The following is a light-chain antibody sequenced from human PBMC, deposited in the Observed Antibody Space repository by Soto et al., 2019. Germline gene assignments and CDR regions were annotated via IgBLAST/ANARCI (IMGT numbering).Light chain of an antibody. CDR3: QQYNNWPST. V-gene: IGKV4-1*01. CDR1: QSILYSSNNKNY. J-gene: IGKJ5*01. Sequence: DIVMTQSPDSLAVSLGERATINCKSSQSILYSSNNKNYLAWYQQKAGQPPKLLIYWASTRESGVPDRFSGSGSGTDFTLTISSLQAEDVAVYYCQQYNNWPSTFGQGTRLEIK. CDR2: WAS.